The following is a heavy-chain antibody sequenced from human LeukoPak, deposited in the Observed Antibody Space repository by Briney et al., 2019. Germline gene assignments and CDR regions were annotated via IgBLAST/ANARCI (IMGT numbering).Heavy chain of an antibody. Sequence: SETLSLTCTVSGGSISSSSYYWGWIRQPPGKGLEWIGSIYYSGSTYYNPSLKSRVTISVDTSKNQFSLKLSSVTAADTAVYYCARLPESGSYSRYFDYWGQGTLVTVSS. D-gene: IGHD1-26*01. V-gene: IGHV4-39*07. CDR2: IYYSGST. J-gene: IGHJ4*02. CDR3: ARLPESGSYSRYFDY. CDR1: GGSISSSSYY.